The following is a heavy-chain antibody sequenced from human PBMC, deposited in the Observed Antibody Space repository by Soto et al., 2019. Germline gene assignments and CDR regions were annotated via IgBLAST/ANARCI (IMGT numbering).Heavy chain of an antibody. J-gene: IGHJ4*02. V-gene: IGHV4-59*01. CDR3: ARVNGDSRSFDY. D-gene: IGHD4-17*01. CDR1: GGSISSYY. CDR2: IYYSGST. Sequence: PSETLSLTCTVSGGSISSYYWSWIRQPPGKGLEWIGYIYYSGSTNYNPSLKSRVTISVDTSKNQFSLKLSSVTAADTAVYYCARVNGDSRSFDYWGQGTLVTVSS.